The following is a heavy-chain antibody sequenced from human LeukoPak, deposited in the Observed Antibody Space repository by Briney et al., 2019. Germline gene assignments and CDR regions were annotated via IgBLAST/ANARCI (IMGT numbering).Heavy chain of an antibody. CDR1: GGSISNYY. CDR3: AKRHSSNWPYYFDY. Sequence: SATLSLTCTVSGGSISNYYWSWIRQPQGKGLEWIGYIHTSGTTNSNPSLKSRVTMSVDTSKNQFSLSLSSVTAADTAVYYCAKRHSSNWPYYFDYWGQGTLVTVSS. J-gene: IGHJ4*02. CDR2: IHTSGTT. V-gene: IGHV4-4*09. D-gene: IGHD6-13*01.